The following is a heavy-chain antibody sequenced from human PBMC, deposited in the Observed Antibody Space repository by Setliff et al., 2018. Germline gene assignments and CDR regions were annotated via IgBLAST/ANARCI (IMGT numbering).Heavy chain of an antibody. D-gene: IGHD2-2*01. CDR1: GYIFTNYW. Sequence: GESLKISCKASGYIFTNYWIGWVRQMPGKGLEWMGVIYPGGSDTRYSPSFQGQVTISADKSNNTAYLQWSSLKASDTAIYYCTRHEDRNKCTSSSCYRENDAFDVWGQGAMVTVSS. V-gene: IGHV5-51*01. CDR2: IYPGGSDT. J-gene: IGHJ3*01. CDR3: TRHEDRNKCTSSSCYRENDAFDV.